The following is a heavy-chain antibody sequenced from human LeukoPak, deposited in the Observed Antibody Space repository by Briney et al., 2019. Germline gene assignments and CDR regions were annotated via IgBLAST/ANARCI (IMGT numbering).Heavy chain of an antibody. J-gene: IGHJ5*02. CDR1: GYSFTNYW. D-gene: IGHD1-26*01. CDR2: IYPSDSDT. CDR3: ARRRTSYYNWFDP. V-gene: IGHV5-51*01. Sequence: GESLKISCKGSGYSFTNYWIGWVRQMPGKGLEWMGIIYPSDSDTRYSPSFQGQVTISADKSISTAYLQWSSLKASDTAMYYCARRRTSYYNWFDPWGQGTLVTVSS.